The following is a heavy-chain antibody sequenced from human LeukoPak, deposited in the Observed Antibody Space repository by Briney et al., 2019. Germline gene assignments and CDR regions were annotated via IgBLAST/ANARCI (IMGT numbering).Heavy chain of an antibody. J-gene: IGHJ4*02. V-gene: IGHV1-2*02. CDR3: AREDSTGYSSLDY. CDR1: GYTFTDYF. Sequence: ASVKVSCEASGYTFTDYFIHWVRQAPGQGLEWMGWINPNIGGTNYAQQFQGRVTMTRDTSISTAYMELRRLRSDDTAVYYCAREDSTGYSSLDYWGQGTLVTVSS. D-gene: IGHD3-22*01. CDR2: INPNIGGT.